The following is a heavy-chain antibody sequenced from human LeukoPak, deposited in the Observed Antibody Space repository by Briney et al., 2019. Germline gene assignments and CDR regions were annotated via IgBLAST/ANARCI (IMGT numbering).Heavy chain of an antibody. CDR3: ARTRGSRLRIGMDV. V-gene: IGHV1-8*01. D-gene: IGHD3-10*01. CDR2: MNPNSGNT. Sequence: ASVKVSCKASGYTLTSYDINWVRQATGQGLEWMGWMNPNSGNTGYAQKFQGRVTMTRNTSISTAYMELSSLRSEDTAVYYCARTRGSRLRIGMDVWGQGTTVTVSS. CDR1: GYTLTSYD. J-gene: IGHJ6*02.